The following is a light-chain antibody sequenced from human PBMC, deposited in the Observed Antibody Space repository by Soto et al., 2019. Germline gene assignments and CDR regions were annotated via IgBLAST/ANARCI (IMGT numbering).Light chain of an antibody. CDR2: GAS. CDR1: RSVSGNS. V-gene: IGKV3-20*01. Sequence: EIVLTQSPGTLSLSPGESATLSCRASRSVSGNSLAWYQQRPGQAPRLLIYGASSRATGTPDRFSGSGSGTDFTLTISRLEPEDFAVFYCQQYVNSPPTFGQGTKVEIK. J-gene: IGKJ1*01. CDR3: QQYVNSPPT.